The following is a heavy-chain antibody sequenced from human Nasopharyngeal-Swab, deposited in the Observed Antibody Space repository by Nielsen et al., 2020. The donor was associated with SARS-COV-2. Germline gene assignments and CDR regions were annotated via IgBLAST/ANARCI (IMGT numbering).Heavy chain of an antibody. J-gene: IGHJ6*03. CDR3: ARGPRYCSGGSCYQVFYYYMDV. V-gene: IGHV4-59*12. Sequence: SETLSLTCTVSGGSISSYYWSWIRQPPGKGLEWIGYIYYSGSTNYNPSLKSRVTISVDTSKNQFSLKLSSVTAADTAVYYCARGPRYCSGGSCYQVFYYYMDVWGKGTTVTVSS. CDR2: IYYSGST. CDR1: GGSISSYY. D-gene: IGHD2-15*01.